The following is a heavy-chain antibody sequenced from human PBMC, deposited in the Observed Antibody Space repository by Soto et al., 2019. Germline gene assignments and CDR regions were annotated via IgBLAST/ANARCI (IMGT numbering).Heavy chain of an antibody. CDR1: GITIRNYP. J-gene: IGHJ4*02. Sequence: EVQLQESGGGLVQPGGSLRLSCAASGITIRNYPMSWVRQAPGKGLDWVSGSSVSGDRTYYADSAKGRFTISKDFSKNSLSLQLDSLIVEDTAVDVCGRDDGDNPSTEPRWGQGTMVTVYS. V-gene: IGHV3-23*01. D-gene: IGHD4-17*01. CDR2: SSVSGDRT. CDR3: GRDDGDNPSTEPR.